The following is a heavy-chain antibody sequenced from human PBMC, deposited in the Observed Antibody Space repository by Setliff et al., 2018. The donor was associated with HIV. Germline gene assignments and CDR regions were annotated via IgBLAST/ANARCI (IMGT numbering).Heavy chain of an antibody. D-gene: IGHD2-2*01. V-gene: IGHV3-23*01. Sequence: LRLSCAASGFTFSSYAMSWVRQAPGKGLEWVSAISGSGGSTYYADSVKGRFTISRDNSKNTLYLQMNSLRAEDTAVYYCAKGGRCSSTSCYVGWFDPWGQGTLVTVSS. CDR2: ISGSGGST. CDR1: GFTFSSYA. CDR3: AKGGRCSSTSCYVGWFDP. J-gene: IGHJ5*02.